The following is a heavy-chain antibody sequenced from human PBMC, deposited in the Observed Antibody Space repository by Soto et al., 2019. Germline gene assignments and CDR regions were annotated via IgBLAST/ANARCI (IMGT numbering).Heavy chain of an antibody. CDR1: GYTFTSYG. D-gene: IGHD2-21*01. CDR3: ARDHQLISKYYFDY. J-gene: IGHJ4*02. V-gene: IGHV1-18*04. Sequence: GASVKVSCKASGYTFTSYGISWVRQAPGQGLEWMGWISAYNGNTNYAQKLQGRVTMTTDTSTSTAYMELNSLRAEDTAVYYCARDHQLISKYYFDYWGQGTLVTVSS. CDR2: ISAYNGNT.